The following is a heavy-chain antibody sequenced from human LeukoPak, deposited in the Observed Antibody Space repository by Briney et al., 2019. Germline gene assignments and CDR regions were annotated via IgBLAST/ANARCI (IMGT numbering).Heavy chain of an antibody. CDR1: GYTFRSYG. CDR2: ISPYNGHT. D-gene: IGHD1-1*01. V-gene: IGHV1-18*01. CDR3: AREVERVTQVYFDY. J-gene: IGHJ4*02. Sequence: RASVKVSCKASGYTFRSYGISWVRQAPGQGLEWMGWISPYNGHTNYAQNVQGRVTMTTDTSTSTAYMELRSLRSDDTAVYYCAREVERVTQVYFDYSGQGTLVTVAS.